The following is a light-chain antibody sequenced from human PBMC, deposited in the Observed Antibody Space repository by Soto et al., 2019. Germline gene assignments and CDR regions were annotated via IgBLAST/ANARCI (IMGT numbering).Light chain of an antibody. CDR1: QSISSW. CDR3: QHYNSYWT. J-gene: IGKJ1*01. V-gene: IGKV1-5*01. Sequence: IPMTQSPSTLSSSFGDRVTITCRASQSISSWLAWYQQKPGKAPKVLIYDASSLESGVPSRFSGSGSGTEFTLTISSLPPDDFATYDCQHYNSYWTFGQGTKVDIK. CDR2: DAS.